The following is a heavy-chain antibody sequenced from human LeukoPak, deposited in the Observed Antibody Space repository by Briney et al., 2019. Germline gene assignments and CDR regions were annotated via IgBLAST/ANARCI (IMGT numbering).Heavy chain of an antibody. CDR1: GFTFSRYW. V-gene: IGHV3-74*01. CDR2: INTDGRST. J-gene: IGHJ1*01. D-gene: IGHD4-23*01. Sequence: GGSLRLSCPASGFTFSRYWMHWVRQAPGKGLVWVSGINTDGRSTSYADSVKGRFTISRDNAKNTLYLQMNSLRAEDTAVYYCYGANAEHWGQGTLVTVSS. CDR3: YGANAEH.